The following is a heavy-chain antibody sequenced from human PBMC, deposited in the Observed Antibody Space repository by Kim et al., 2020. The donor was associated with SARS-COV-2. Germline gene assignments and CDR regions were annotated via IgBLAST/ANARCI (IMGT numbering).Heavy chain of an antibody. CDR1: GYTFTDYG. Sequence: ASVKVSCKASGYTFTDYGFSWVRQAPGQGLEWMGWIDSDNGNTNYAQNLQGRVIMTADTSTSTAYMELMSLRSDDTAMYYCVRGHYGKIVGEYWGQGTLVTVSS. J-gene: IGHJ4*02. CDR3: VRGHYGKIVGEY. CDR2: IDSDNGNT. V-gene: IGHV1-18*01. D-gene: IGHD1-26*01.